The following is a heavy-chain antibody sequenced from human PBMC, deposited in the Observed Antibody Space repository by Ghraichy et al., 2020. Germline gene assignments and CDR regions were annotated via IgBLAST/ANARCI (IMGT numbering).Heavy chain of an antibody. J-gene: IGHJ4*02. CDR3: AALRGLYYFDY. D-gene: IGHD3-10*01. CDR1: GFTVSSNY. V-gene: IGHV3-66*02. Sequence: GGSLRLSCAASGFTVSSNYMSWVRQAPGKGLEWVSLIYSGGSTYYADSAMGRFTISRDNSKNTLYLQMNSLGAEDTAVYYCAALRGLYYFDYWGQGTLVTVSS. CDR2: IYSGGST.